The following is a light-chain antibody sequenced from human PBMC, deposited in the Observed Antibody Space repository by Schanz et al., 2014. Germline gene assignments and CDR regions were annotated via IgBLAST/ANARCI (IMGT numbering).Light chain of an antibody. CDR1: SSDVGGYNY. Sequence: QSALTQPASVSGSPGQSITISCTGTSSDVGGYNYVSWYQQHPGKAPKVMIYDVSNRPSGVPDRFSGSKSGNTASLTVSGLQAEDEADYYCSSYTSTSTQVFGTGTKVTVL. CDR3: SSYTSTSTQV. V-gene: IGLV2-14*01. CDR2: DVS. J-gene: IGLJ1*01.